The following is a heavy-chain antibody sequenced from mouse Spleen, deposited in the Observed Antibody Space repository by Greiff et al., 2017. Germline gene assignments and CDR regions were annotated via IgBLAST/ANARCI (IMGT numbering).Heavy chain of an antibody. D-gene: IGHD2-4*01. J-gene: IGHJ2*01. Sequence: VQLKQSGPGLVKPSQTVFLTCTVTGISITTGNYRWSWIRQFPGNKLEWIGYIYYSGTITYNPSLTSRTTITRDTPKNQFFLEMNSLTAEDTATYYCAREDDYDGYFDYWGQGTTLTVSS. V-gene: IGHV3-5*01. CDR3: AREDDYDGYFDY. CDR1: GISITTGNYR. CDR2: IYYSGTI.